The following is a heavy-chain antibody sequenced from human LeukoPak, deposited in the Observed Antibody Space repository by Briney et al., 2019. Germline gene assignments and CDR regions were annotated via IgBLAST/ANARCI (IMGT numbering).Heavy chain of an antibody. CDR1: GFTFTSYY. CDR2: IYSGGST. CDR3: VRQIWS. V-gene: IGHV3-66*04. Sequence: ASVKVSCKASGFTFTSYYMHWVRQAPGKGLEWVSVIYSGGSTYYADSVKGRFTISRDNSKNTLYLQMNSLRVEDTAVYYCVRQIWSWGQGTLVTVSS. D-gene: IGHD2-15*01. J-gene: IGHJ4*02.